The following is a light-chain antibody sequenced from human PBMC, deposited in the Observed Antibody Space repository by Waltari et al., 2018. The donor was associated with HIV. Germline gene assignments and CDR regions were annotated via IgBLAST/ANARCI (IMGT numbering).Light chain of an antibody. V-gene: IGLV3-1*01. J-gene: IGLJ2*01. CDR2: QEN. Sequence: SYELTQPPSESVSPGQTATLTCSGDDLGGRSACWYQQKPGLSPVLVIYQENKRASGIFDRFSGSNSGTAATLTISGTQAMDEADYFCQAWDSSTVVFGGGTKLTVL. CDR1: DLGGRS. CDR3: QAWDSSTVV.